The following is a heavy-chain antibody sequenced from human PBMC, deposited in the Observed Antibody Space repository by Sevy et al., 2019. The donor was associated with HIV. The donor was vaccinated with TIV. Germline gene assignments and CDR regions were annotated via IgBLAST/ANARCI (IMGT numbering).Heavy chain of an antibody. J-gene: IGHJ4*02. CDR1: GDSISGYY. Sequence: SETLSLTCTVSGDSISGYYWSWIRQPPGKGLGWIGYIYYSGITNYNPSLKRRVTISADTSKNQISLNLSSVTAADTAVYYCANGISARLDYWGQGTLVTVSS. CDR2: IYYSGIT. V-gene: IGHV4-59*01. CDR3: ANGISARLDY. D-gene: IGHD6-6*01.